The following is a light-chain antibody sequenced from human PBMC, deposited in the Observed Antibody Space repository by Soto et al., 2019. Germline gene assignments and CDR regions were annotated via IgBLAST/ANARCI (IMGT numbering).Light chain of an antibody. J-gene: IGLJ1*01. V-gene: IGLV2-14*01. CDR1: SSDLGAYNY. Sequence: QSVLTQPASVSGSLGQSITISCAGISSDLGAYNYVSWYQQHPGKAPRLVIYEVTNRPSGVSNRFSGSKSGNTASLTISGLQAEDEADYYYKSFTDSTPYVFGTGTKVTVL. CDR3: KSFTDSTPYV. CDR2: EVT.